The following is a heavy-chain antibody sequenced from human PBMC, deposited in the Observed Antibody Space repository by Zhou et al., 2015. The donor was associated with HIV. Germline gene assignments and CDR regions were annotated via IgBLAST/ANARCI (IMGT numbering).Heavy chain of an antibody. CDR2: IIPIFGTA. CDR3: ARRSISHPYCSGGSCGNWFDP. J-gene: IGHJ5*02. D-gene: IGHD2-15*01. Sequence: QVQLVQSGAEVKKPGSSVKVSCKASGGTFSNYAISWVRQAPGQGLEWMGGIIPIFGTANYAQKFQGRVTITADESTSTAYMELSSLRSEDTAVYYCARRSISHPYCSGGSCGNWFDPWGRGNPGHRLL. V-gene: IGHV1-69*01. CDR1: GGTFSNYA.